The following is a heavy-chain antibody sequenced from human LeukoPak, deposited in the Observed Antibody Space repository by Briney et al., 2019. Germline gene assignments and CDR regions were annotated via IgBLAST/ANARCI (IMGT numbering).Heavy chain of an antibody. D-gene: IGHD6-13*01. J-gene: IGHJ3*02. CDR2: IWYDGSNK. CDR1: GFTFSSYG. Sequence: GRSLRLSCAASGFTFSSYGMHWVRQAPGKGLEWVAVIWYDGSNKYYADSVKGRFTISRDNSKNMLYLQMNSLRAEDTAVYYCAREYSSSWRDAFDIWGQGTMVTVSS. V-gene: IGHV3-33*01. CDR3: AREYSSSWRDAFDI.